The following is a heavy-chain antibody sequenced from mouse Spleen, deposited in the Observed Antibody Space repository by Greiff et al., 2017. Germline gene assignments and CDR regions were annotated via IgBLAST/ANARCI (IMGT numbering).Heavy chain of an antibody. CDR1: GFTFSSYA. D-gene: IGHD2-1*01. CDR3: ARGDGNYRGEYYFDY. CDR2: ISSGGSYT. Sequence: EVKLMESGGGLVKPGGSLKLSCAASGFTFSSYAMSWVRQTPEKRLEWVATISSGGSYTYYPDSVKGRFTISRDNAKNTLYLQMSSLRSEDTAMYYCARGDGNYRGEYYFDYWGQGTTLTVSS. J-gene: IGHJ2*01. V-gene: IGHV5-9-1*01.